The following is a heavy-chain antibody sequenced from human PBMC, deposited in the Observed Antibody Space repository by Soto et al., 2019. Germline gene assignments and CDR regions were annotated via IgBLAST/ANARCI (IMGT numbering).Heavy chain of an antibody. V-gene: IGHV4-39*01. J-gene: IGHJ5*01. CDR1: GGSISSSSYY. CDR3: ACHRGIAGTTGWFDY. D-gene: IGHD1-20*01. Sequence: PSETLSLTCTVSGGSISSSSYYWGWIRQPPGKGLEWIGSIYYSGSTYYNPSLKSRVTISVDTSKNQFYLKLSSVTAADTAVYYCACHRGIAGTTGWFDYWGQGTLVTVSS. CDR2: IYYSGST.